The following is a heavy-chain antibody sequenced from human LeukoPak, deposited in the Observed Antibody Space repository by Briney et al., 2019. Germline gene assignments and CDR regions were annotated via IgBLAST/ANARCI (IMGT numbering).Heavy chain of an antibody. D-gene: IGHD3-10*01. Sequence: HSGGSLRLSCAASGFTFSSYAMNWARQAPGKGLEWVSGISASGGNTYYADSVKGRFTISRDNSKSTLYLQMDSLRAEDTAIYYCTKAPYGSGSNWFDPWGQGTLVTVSS. J-gene: IGHJ5*02. V-gene: IGHV3-23*01. CDR1: GFTFSSYA. CDR2: ISASGGNT. CDR3: TKAPYGSGSNWFDP.